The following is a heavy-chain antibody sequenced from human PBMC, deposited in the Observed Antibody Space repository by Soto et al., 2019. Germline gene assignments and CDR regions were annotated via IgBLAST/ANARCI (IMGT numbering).Heavy chain of an antibody. V-gene: IGHV1-2*02. CDR1: GGTFSSDA. Sequence: ASVNGAWKGSGGTFSSDAGGWVRQAKRQGLEWMGWINPNSGGTNYAQKFQGRVTMTRDTSISTAYMELSRLRSDDTAVYYCARDRDSSSRGYYYYGMDVWGQGTTVTVSS. J-gene: IGHJ6*02. CDR3: ARDRDSSSRGYYYYGMDV. CDR2: INPNSGGT. D-gene: IGHD6-6*01.